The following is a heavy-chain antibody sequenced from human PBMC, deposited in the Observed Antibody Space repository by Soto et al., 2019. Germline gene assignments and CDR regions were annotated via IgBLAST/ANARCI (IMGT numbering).Heavy chain of an antibody. J-gene: IGHJ6*02. CDR3: AKVGRIGTAMEWNYYYYGMDV. Sequence: GGSLRLSCAASGFTFSDYSMHWVRQAPGKGLEWVAVIWYDGSHKFYADSVQGRFTISRDNPKNTLYMDVNSVRDDDTAVYYCAKVGRIGTAMEWNYYYYGMDVWGQGTTVTVS. CDR1: GFTFSDYS. CDR2: IWYDGSHK. D-gene: IGHD5-18*01. V-gene: IGHV3-33*06.